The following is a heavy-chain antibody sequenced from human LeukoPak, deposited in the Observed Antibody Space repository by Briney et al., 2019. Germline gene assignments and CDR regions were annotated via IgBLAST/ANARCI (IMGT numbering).Heavy chain of an antibody. V-gene: IGHV1-2*02. Sequence: ASVKVSCKGSGYTFTDYYLHWVRQAPGQGLEWVGYINPRDGGTSSPQNFRGRVTMTTDASSSTAYMELSRLTSDDTAIYYCAREGNGLLSKDLDYWGQGTLVTVSS. J-gene: IGHJ4*02. CDR2: INPRDGGT. D-gene: IGHD2-15*01. CDR1: GYTFTDYY. CDR3: AREGNGLLSKDLDY.